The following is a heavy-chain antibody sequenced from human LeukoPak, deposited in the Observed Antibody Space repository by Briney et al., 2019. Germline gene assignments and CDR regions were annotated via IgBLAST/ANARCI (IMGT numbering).Heavy chain of an antibody. D-gene: IGHD6-6*01. J-gene: IGHJ4*02. CDR3: ARYQTYSSSFDY. Sequence: SETLSLTCTVSGGSISSYYWSWIRQSPGKGLEWIGYIYTSGSTNYNPSLKSRVTISVDTSKNQFSLKLSSVTAADTAVYYCARYQTYSSSFDYWGQGTLVTFSS. V-gene: IGHV4-4*09. CDR2: IYTSGST. CDR1: GGSISSYY.